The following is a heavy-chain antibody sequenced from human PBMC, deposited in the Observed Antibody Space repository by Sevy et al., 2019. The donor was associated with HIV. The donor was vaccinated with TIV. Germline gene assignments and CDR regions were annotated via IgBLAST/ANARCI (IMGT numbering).Heavy chain of an antibody. CDR3: ARLRARGYSYGSLDY. D-gene: IGHD5-18*01. CDR1: GFTFSSYS. V-gene: IGHV3-21*01. CDR2: ISSSSSYI. J-gene: IGHJ4*02. Sequence: GGSLRLSCAASGFTFSSYSMNWVRQAPGKGLEWVSSISSSSSYIYYADSVKGRFTISRNNAKNSLYLQMNSLIAEDTAVYYCARLRARGYSYGSLDYWGQGTLVTVSS.